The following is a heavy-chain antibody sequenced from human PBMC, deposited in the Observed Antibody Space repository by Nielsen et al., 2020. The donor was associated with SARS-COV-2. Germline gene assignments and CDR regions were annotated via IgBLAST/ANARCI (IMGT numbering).Heavy chain of an antibody. CDR2: INAYNGNT. CDR1: GYTFSSYG. J-gene: IGHJ6*02. D-gene: IGHD6-6*01. V-gene: IGHV1-18*01. Sequence: ASVKVSCKASGYTFSSYGITWVRQDPGQGLERMGWINAYNGNTNYAVRFQGRVTMTTDTSTSTAYMELRSLRSDDTAVYYCARDIRSSSQYSYNYYGMDVWGQGTTVTVSS. CDR3: ARDIRSSSQYSYNYYGMDV.